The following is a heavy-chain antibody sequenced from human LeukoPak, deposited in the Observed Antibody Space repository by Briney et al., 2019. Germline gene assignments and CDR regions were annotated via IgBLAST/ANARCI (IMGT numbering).Heavy chain of an antibody. J-gene: IGHJ5*02. CDR2: INHSGST. V-gene: IGHV4-34*01. D-gene: IGHD3-3*01. CDR1: GGSFSGYY. Sequence: PSETLSLTCAVYGGSFSGYYWSWIRQPPGKGLEWIGEINHSGSTNYNPSLKSRVTISVDTSKNQFSMKVSSVTAADTAVYYCARGRILRFLEWPQGFDPWGQGTLVTVSS. CDR3: ARGRILRFLEWPQGFDP.